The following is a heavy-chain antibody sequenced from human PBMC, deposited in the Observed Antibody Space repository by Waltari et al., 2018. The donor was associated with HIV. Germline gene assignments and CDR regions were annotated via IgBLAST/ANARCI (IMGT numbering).Heavy chain of an antibody. CDR2: IKEDGSER. D-gene: IGHD6-19*01. V-gene: IGHV3-7*01. J-gene: IGHJ4*02. CDR3: ARLQWATQNLDF. Sequence: EVQLVESGGGSVQPGGSLSLSCTVSGFTFSRSWMPWVRQAPGRGLEGVANIKEDGSERSYVESVKGRFIISRDNAKNSLFLQMYGLGAEDTGVYYCARLQWATQNLDFWGQGTLVTVSS. CDR1: GFTFSRSW.